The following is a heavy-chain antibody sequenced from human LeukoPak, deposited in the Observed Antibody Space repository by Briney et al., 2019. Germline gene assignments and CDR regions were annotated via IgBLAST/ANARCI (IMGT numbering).Heavy chain of an antibody. Sequence: GGSLRLSCAAPGFTFSNYWMHWVRQAPGKGLEWVSRINTDGSNTRYADSVKGRFTISRDNAKNTLYLQMNRLRADDTAVYFCAFPMTIVTPGSFDIWGQGTMVTVST. D-gene: IGHD4-17*01. CDR3: AFPMTIVTPGSFDI. J-gene: IGHJ3*02. CDR2: INTDGSNT. CDR1: GFTFSNYW. V-gene: IGHV3-74*01.